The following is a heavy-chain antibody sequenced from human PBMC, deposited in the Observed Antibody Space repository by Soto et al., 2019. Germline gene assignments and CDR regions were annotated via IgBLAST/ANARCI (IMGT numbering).Heavy chain of an antibody. D-gene: IGHD4-17*01. V-gene: IGHV4-30-4*01. CDR3: ARDRDGLDDYGDLDAFDI. Sequence: PSETLSLTCTVSGGSISSGDYYWSWIRQPPGKGLEWIGYIYYSGSTYYNPSLKSRVTISVDTSKNQFSLKLSSVTAADTAVYYFARDRDGLDDYGDLDAFDIWGQGTMVTVSS. CDR2: IYYSGST. CDR1: GGSISSGDYY. J-gene: IGHJ3*02.